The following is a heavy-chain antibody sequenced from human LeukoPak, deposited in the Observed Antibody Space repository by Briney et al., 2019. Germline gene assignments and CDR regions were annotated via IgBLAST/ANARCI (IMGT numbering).Heavy chain of an antibody. CDR3: AKDQYYYDSSGYYYYYYGMDV. J-gene: IGHJ6*02. D-gene: IGHD3-22*01. Sequence: GGSLRLSCAASGFIFSSYGMHWVRQAPGKGLEWVALIRYDGSNKNYADSVKGRFTISRDNSKNTLYLQMNSLRAEDTAVYYCAKDQYYYDSSGYYYYYYGMDVWGQGTTVTVSS. CDR2: IRYDGSNK. V-gene: IGHV3-30*02. CDR1: GFIFSSYG.